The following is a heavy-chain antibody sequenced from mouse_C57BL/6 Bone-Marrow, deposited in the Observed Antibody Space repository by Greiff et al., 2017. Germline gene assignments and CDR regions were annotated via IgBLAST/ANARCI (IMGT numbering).Heavy chain of an antibody. CDR3: ARHYSNYVWFAY. J-gene: IGHJ3*01. CDR1: GFTFSSYG. V-gene: IGHV5-6*01. D-gene: IGHD2-5*01. CDR2: LSSGGSYT. Sequence: VQLKESGGDLVKPGGSLKLSCAASGFTFSSYGMSWVRQTPDKRLEWVATLSSGGSYTYYPDSVKGRFTISRDNAKNTLYLQMSSLKSEDTAMYYCARHYSNYVWFAYWGQGTLVTVSA.